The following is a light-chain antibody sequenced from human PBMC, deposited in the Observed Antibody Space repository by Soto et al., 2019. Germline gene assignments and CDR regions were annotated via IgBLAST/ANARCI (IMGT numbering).Light chain of an antibody. J-gene: IGKJ5*01. CDR1: QGISSY. CDR3: QQLNSYPIT. CDR2: AAS. V-gene: IGKV1-9*01. Sequence: HLTLSPSSLSAPVGYRVTIACRASQGISSYLAWYQQKPGKAPKLLIYAASTLQSGVPSRFSGSGSGTDFTLTISSLQTEDFATYYCQQLNSYPITFGQGTRLEIK.